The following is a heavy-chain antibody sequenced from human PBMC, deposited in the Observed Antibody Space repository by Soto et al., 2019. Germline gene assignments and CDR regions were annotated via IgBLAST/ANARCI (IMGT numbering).Heavy chain of an antibody. CDR3: ARASMAAAGYYFDY. D-gene: IGHD6-13*01. CDR1: GFTVSTNY. Sequence: LRLSCAASGFTVSTNYMSWIRQAPGKGLEWVSVIYSGGSTYYTDSVKGRFTISRDNSKNTLFLQMNSLRAEDTAVYYCARASMAAAGYYFDYWGQGTRVTVSS. J-gene: IGHJ4*02. CDR2: IYSGGST. V-gene: IGHV3-53*01.